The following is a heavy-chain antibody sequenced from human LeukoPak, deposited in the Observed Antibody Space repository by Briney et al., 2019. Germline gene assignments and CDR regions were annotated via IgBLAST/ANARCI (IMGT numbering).Heavy chain of an antibody. J-gene: IGHJ4*02. CDR3: AKDPTRYYYGSGVDY. Sequence: GGSLRLSCAASGFTFSSYAMSWVRQAPGKGLEWVSAISGSGGSTYYADSVKGRFTISRDNSKNTLYLQMNSLRAEDTAVYYCAKDPTRYYYGSGVDYRGQGTLVTVSS. CDR2: ISGSGGST. CDR1: GFTFSSYA. V-gene: IGHV3-23*01. D-gene: IGHD3-10*01.